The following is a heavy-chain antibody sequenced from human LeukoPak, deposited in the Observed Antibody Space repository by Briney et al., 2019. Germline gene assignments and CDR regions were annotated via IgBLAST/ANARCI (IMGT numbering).Heavy chain of an antibody. V-gene: IGHV3-30*03. CDR2: ISYDGSDK. D-gene: IGHD2-15*01. CDR3: ARMRDGCSGGSCYAFDI. CDR1: GFTFSSYA. J-gene: IGHJ3*02. Sequence: GSLRLSCSASGFTFSSYAMHWVRQAPGRGLEWVAVISYDGSDKYYADSVKGRFTISRDNSKNTLYLQMNSLRAEDTAVYYCARMRDGCSGGSCYAFDIWGQGTMVTVSS.